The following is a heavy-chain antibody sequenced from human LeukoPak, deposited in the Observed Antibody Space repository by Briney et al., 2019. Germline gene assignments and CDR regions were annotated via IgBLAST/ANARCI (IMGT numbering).Heavy chain of an antibody. D-gene: IGHD5-24*01. CDR2: LNHSGST. CDR3: ARRRRWLQFLGYFDY. CDR1: GGSFSGYY. J-gene: IGHJ4*02. V-gene: IGHV4-34*01. Sequence: SETLSLTCAVYGGSFSGYYWSWIRQPPGKGLEWIGELNHSGSTNFNPSLKSRVTISVDTSKNQFSLKLSSVTAADTAVYYCARRRRWLQFLGYFDYWGQGTLVTVSS.